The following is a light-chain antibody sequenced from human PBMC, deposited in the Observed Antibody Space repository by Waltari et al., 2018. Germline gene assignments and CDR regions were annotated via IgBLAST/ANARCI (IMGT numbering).Light chain of an antibody. V-gene: IGLV1-51*01. J-gene: IGLJ2*01. CDR2: DNK. CDR1: SYNIGRNS. Sequence: QSVLTQPHSVSAATGQNVTISCSGSSYNIGRNSVTWYHQLPGTATKLLTYDNKRRHVGIPDRCPGSKSGTSANLGISGRQTGDEADYYCGAWDNSLDIVVFGGGTKLTVL. CDR3: GAWDNSLDIVV.